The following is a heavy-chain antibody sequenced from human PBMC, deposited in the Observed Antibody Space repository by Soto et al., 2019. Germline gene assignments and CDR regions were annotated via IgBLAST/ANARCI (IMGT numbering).Heavy chain of an antibody. CDR2: ISGSGGST. D-gene: IGHD2-15*01. J-gene: IGHJ4*02. V-gene: IGHV3-23*01. CDR1: GFTFSSYA. Sequence: PGGSLRLSCAASGFTFSSYAMSWVRQAPGKGLEWVSAISGSGGSTYYADSVKGRFTISRDNSKNTLYLQMNSLRAEDTAVYYWAKDRMVVAATWVFEYWGQGTLVTVSS. CDR3: AKDRMVVAATWVFEY.